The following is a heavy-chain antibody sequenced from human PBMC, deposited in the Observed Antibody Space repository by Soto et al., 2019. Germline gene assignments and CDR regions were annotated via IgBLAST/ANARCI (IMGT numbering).Heavy chain of an antibody. CDR1: GFSFRNYG. J-gene: IGHJ3*01. Sequence: QEQLVASGGGVVQPWRSLRLSCAASGFSFRNYGIHWVRQAPGKGLDWVAVIWYDGSKRYYADSVRGRFTISRDNSGNTVHLQMDSLSAEATAVYYCARGCGSGVHNSGLDVWGQGTTVVVS. D-gene: IGHD6-19*01. CDR2: IWYDGSKR. V-gene: IGHV3-33*01. CDR3: ARGCGSGVHNSGLDV.